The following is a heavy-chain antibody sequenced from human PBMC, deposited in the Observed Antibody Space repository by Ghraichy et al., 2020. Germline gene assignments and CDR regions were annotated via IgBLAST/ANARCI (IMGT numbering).Heavy chain of an antibody. CDR2: ISSSSTI. CDR3: ARDNTAAATYGMDV. CDR1: GFTFSSYS. J-gene: IGHJ6*02. Sequence: GESLNISCAASGFTFSSYSMNWVRQAPGKGLEWVSYISSSSTIYYADSVKGRFTISRDNAKNSLYLQMNSLRAEDTAVYYCARDNTAAATYGMDVWGQGTTVTVSS. D-gene: IGHD6-13*01. V-gene: IGHV3-48*01.